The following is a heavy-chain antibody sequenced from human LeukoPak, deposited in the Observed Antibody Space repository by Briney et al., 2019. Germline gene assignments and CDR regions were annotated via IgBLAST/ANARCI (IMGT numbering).Heavy chain of an antibody. Sequence: GGSLRLSCAASGFTFSSYAMSWVRQAPGKGPELVSAISGSGGSTYYADSVKGRFTISRDNSKNTLYLQMNSLRAEDTAVYYCARQLGYCSDGNCYFDYWGQGTLVTVSS. CDR1: GFTFSSYA. CDR2: ISGSGGST. J-gene: IGHJ4*02. D-gene: IGHD2-15*01. V-gene: IGHV3-23*01. CDR3: ARQLGYCSDGNCYFDY.